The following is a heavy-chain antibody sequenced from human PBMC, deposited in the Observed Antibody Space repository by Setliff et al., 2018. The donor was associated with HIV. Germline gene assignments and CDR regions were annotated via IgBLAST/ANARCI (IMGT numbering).Heavy chain of an antibody. V-gene: IGHV3-20*04. CDR1: GFTFDDSG. Sequence: GGSLRLSCEASGFTFDDSGMSWVRQTPGKGLEWVSGINWNGGSTNYADSVEGRFTISRDNAKNSLYLQMNSLRAEDTALCYCAREGAETLRMRDWYFDVWGRGTLVTVSS. CDR3: AREGAETLRMRDWYFDV. J-gene: IGHJ2*01. D-gene: IGHD2-15*01. CDR2: INWNGGST.